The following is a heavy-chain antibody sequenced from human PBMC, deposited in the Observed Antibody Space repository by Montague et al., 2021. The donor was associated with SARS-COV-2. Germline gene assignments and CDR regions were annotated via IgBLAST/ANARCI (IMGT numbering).Heavy chain of an antibody. J-gene: IGHJ4*02. CDR3: ARDHYYTGYVDS. D-gene: IGHD3-22*01. CDR2: IYYSWST. CDR1: GGSMRDYY. Sequence: SETLSLTCTVSGGSMRDYYCSWIRQPPRQGLESVGYIYYSWSTAXXPSXSSRVTLSLDTSKNQFSLNLRSVTAADTALYYCARDHYYTGYVDSWGQGTLVSVSS. V-gene: IGHV4-59*01.